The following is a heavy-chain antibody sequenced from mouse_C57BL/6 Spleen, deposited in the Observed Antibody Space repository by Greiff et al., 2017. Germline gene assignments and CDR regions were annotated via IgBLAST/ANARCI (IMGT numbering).Heavy chain of an antibody. J-gene: IGHJ4*01. CDR1: GYTFTSYW. Sequence: VQLQQPGAKLVKPGASVKLSCKASGYTFTSYWMHWVKQRPGQGLEWIGMIHPNSGSTNYNEKFKSKATLPVDKSSSTAYMQLSSLTSEDSAVYYCARATYYKGYYYAMDYWGQGTSVTVSS. CDR2: IHPNSGST. D-gene: IGHD2-12*01. CDR3: ARATYYKGYYYAMDY. V-gene: IGHV1-64*01.